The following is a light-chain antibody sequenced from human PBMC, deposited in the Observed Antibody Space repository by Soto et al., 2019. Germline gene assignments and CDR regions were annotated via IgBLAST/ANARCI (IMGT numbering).Light chain of an antibody. Sequence: QSVLTQPRSVSGSPGQSVTISCTGTSSDVGGYDYVSWYQHHPGKAPQLMIYDVSERPSGVPDRFSGSRSGNTASLTISGLQAEDEADYYCCSYAGSYTYVFGTGTKLTVL. V-gene: IGLV2-11*01. CDR3: CSYAGSYTYV. J-gene: IGLJ1*01. CDR1: SSDVGGYDY. CDR2: DVS.